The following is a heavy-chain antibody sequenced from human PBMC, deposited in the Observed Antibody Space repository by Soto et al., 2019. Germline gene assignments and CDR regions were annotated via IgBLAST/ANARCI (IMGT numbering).Heavy chain of an antibody. J-gene: IGHJ6*03. CDR3: ARSTVTPGRVMDV. CDR1: GGSISYFY. D-gene: IGHD4-17*01. V-gene: IGHV4-59*01. Sequence: SETLSLTCTVSGGSISYFYWSWIRQPPGKGLEWIGYIYYSGSTTYNPSLKSRVTISVDTSKNQFSLKLSSVTAADTAVYYCARSTVTPGRVMDVWGKGTTVTVSS. CDR2: IYYSGST.